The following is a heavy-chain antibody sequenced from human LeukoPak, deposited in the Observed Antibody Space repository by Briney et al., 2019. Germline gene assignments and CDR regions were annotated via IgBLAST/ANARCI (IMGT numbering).Heavy chain of an antibody. CDR3: ARSRGRKVTPFDY. V-gene: IGHV4-31*03. CDR2: IYYSGST. J-gene: IGHJ4*02. CDR1: GGSISSGGYY. D-gene: IGHD3-10*01. Sequence: SETLSLTCTVSGGSISSGGYYWSWIRQHPGKGLEWIGYIYYSGSTYYNPSPKSRVTISVDTSNNQFSLNLNSVTAADTAVYYCARSRGRKVTPFDYWGQGILVTVSS.